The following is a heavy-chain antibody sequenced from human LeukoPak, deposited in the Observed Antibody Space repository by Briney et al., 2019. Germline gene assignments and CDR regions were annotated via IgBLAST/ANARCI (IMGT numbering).Heavy chain of an antibody. CDR3: ARDDCSSTSGYTGGAFDI. J-gene: IGHJ3*02. Sequence: ASVKVSCKASGGTFSSYAISWVRQAPGQGLEWMGGIIPIFGTANYAQKFQGRVTITADESTSTAYMELSSLRSEDTAVYYCARDDCSSTSGYTGGAFDIWGQGTMVTVSS. CDR1: GGTFSSYA. D-gene: IGHD2-2*02. V-gene: IGHV1-69*13. CDR2: IIPIFGTA.